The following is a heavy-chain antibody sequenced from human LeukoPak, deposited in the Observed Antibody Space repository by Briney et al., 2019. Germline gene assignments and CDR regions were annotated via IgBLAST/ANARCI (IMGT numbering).Heavy chain of an antibody. CDR3: ARVGGVEYFDY. CDR1: GYTFTSYY. V-gene: IGHV1-46*01. D-gene: IGHD2-8*01. CDR2: INPSVGTT. Sequence: ASVKVPCKASGYTFTSYYIHWVRQAPRQGLEWMGIINPSVGTTTYAQTFQGRVTMTRDTSTRTVYMELSSLRSEDTAVYYCARVGGVEYFDYWGRGTLVTVSS. J-gene: IGHJ4*02.